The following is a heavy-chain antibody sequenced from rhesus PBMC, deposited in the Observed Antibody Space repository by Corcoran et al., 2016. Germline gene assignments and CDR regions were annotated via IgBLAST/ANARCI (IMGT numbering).Heavy chain of an antibody. D-gene: IGHD3-28*01. Sequence: QVQLQESGPGVVKPSETLSLTCAVSGGSISDTYRLNWIRQPPGKGLEWIGDIYGDTSPPTSSPSLKSLVTISPATSHNQFSLRLSSLVAADTAVYYCARDKAYDLGFYRFDVWGPGVLVTVSS. CDR2: IYGDTSPP. CDR1: GGSISDTYR. V-gene: IGHV4S10*01. J-gene: IGHJ5-1*01. CDR3: ARDKAYDLGFYRFDV.